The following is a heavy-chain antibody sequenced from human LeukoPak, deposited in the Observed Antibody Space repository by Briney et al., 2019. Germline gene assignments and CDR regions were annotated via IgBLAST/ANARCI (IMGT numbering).Heavy chain of an antibody. V-gene: IGHV3-30*02. CDR1: GFTFSSYG. Sequence: GGYLRLSCAASGFTFSSYGMHWVRQAPGKGLEWVAFIRDDGSDKYYADSVKGRFTIFRDNSKNTLYLEMNSLRAEDSAVYYCVVESAIGYSGQGTPVTVSS. CDR3: VVESAIGY. CDR2: IRDDGSDK. D-gene: IGHD2-21*01. J-gene: IGHJ4*02.